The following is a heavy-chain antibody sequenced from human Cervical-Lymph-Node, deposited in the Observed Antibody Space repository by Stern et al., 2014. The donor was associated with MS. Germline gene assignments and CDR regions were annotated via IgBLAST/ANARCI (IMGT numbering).Heavy chain of an antibody. CDR1: GFTFSSYW. V-gene: IGHV3-7*01. Sequence: EVQLVESGGGLVQPGGSLRLSCAASGFTFSSYWMSWVRQAPGKGLEWVANIKQDGSEKYYVDSVKGRFTISRDKAKNSLYLQMNSLRAEDTAVYYCARTGSSWAFDYWGQGTLVTVSS. J-gene: IGHJ4*02. CDR2: IKQDGSEK. CDR3: ARTGSSWAFDY. D-gene: IGHD6-13*01.